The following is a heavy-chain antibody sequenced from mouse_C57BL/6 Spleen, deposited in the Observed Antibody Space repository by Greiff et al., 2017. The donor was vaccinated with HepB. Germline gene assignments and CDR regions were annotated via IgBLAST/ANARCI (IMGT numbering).Heavy chain of an antibody. CDR3: ANYGSNHFDY. Sequence: QVQLKQSGAELARPGASVKLSCKASGYTFTSYGISWVKQRTGQGLEWIGEIYPRSGNTYYNEKFKGKATLTADKSSSTAYMELRSLTSEDSAVYFCANYGSNHFDYWGQGTTLTVSS. V-gene: IGHV1-81*01. D-gene: IGHD1-1*01. CDR1: GYTFTSYG. CDR2: IYPRSGNT. J-gene: IGHJ2*01.